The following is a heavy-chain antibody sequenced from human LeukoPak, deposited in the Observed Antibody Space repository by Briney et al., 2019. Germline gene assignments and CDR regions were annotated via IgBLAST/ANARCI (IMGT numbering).Heavy chain of an antibody. CDR2: IGGGDP. Sequence: ETLSLTCTVSGGSISSGGYYWSWIRQPPGKGLEWVSSIGGGDPYYADSVKGRFTVSRDNSKNTVFLQMSSLRAEDTAVYYCVKDAIPMNSMWDYFDSWGQGTLVTVSS. CDR3: VKDAIPMNSMWDYFDS. CDR1: GGSISSGGYY. J-gene: IGHJ4*02. D-gene: IGHD1-26*01. V-gene: IGHV3-23*01.